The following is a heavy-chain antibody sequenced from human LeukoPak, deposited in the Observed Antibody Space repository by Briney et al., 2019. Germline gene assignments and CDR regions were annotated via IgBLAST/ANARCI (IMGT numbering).Heavy chain of an antibody. V-gene: IGHV3-21*01. CDR3: ASEGAARRNWFDP. D-gene: IGHD6-6*01. J-gene: IGHJ5*02. Sequence: GGSLRLSCAASGFTFSSYSMNWVRQAPGKGLEWVSSISSSSSYIYYADSVTGRFTISRDNAKNSLYLQMNSLRAEDTAVYYCASEGAARRNWFDPWGQGTLVTVSS. CDR2: ISSSSSYI. CDR1: GFTFSSYS.